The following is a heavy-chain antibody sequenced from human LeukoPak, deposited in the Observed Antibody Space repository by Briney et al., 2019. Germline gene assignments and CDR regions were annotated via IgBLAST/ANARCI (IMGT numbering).Heavy chain of an antibody. J-gene: IGHJ4*02. V-gene: IGHV4-39*07. Sequence: PSETPSLTCTVSGGSISSSSYYWGWIRQPPGKGLEWIGSIYYSGSTYYNPSLKSRVTISVDTSKNQFSLKLSSVTAADTAVYYCARGRGPPPPGYFDYWGQGTLVTVSS. D-gene: IGHD5-12*01. CDR3: ARGRGPPPPGYFDY. CDR1: GGSISSSSYY. CDR2: IYYSGST.